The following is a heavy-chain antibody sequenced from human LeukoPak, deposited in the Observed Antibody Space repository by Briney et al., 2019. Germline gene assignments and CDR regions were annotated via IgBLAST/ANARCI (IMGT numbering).Heavy chain of an antibody. Sequence: PGGSLRLSCTASGFTFGDYAMSWFRQAPGKGLERVGFIRSNTYGGTAEYAASVKGRFTISRDDSKSIAYLQMNSLKTEDTAVYYCTKGDYHAYWGQGTLATVSS. CDR1: GFTFGDYA. CDR3: TKGDYHAY. V-gene: IGHV3-49*03. CDR2: IRSNTYGGTA. J-gene: IGHJ4*02.